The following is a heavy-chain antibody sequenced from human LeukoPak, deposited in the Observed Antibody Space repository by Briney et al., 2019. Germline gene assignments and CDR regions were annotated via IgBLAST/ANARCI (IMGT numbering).Heavy chain of an antibody. CDR2: IYYSGST. Sequence: SETLSLTCTVSGGSISGGGYYWSWIRQHPGKGLEWIGYIYYSGSTYYNPSLKSRVTISVDTSKNQFSLKLSSVTAADTAVYYCALTPNLPHDGDYVWRLEYFQHWGQGTLVTVSS. V-gene: IGHV4-31*03. CDR3: ALTPNLPHDGDYVWRLEYFQH. CDR1: GGSISGGGYY. J-gene: IGHJ1*01. D-gene: IGHD4-17*01.